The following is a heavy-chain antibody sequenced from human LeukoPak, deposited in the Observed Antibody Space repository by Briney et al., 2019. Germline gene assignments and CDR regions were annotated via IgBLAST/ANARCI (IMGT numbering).Heavy chain of an antibody. V-gene: IGHV3-23*01. CDR3: AKDALATPTRYFQH. D-gene: IGHD5-12*01. Sequence: GGSLRLSCTASGFTFSSYAMNWVRQAPGKGLEWVSGVSGSGGSTYYADSVKGRFTISRDGSKSTLYLQMNSLRAEDTAIYYCAKDALATPTRYFQHWGQGTLVTVSS. CDR1: GFTFSSYA. CDR2: VSGSGGST. J-gene: IGHJ1*01.